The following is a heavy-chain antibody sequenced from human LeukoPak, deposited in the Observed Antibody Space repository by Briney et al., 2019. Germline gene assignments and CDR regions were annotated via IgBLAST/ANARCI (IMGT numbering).Heavy chain of an antibody. CDR2: ITSDGSST. CDR3: AREFGGTYLFDY. J-gene: IGHJ4*02. Sequence: PTGRSLRLSCEASGFTFSTYDMHWVRQAAGKWPVYVSRITSDGSSTNYADSVKGRFTISRDSAKNTLSLQMNSLRAEDTAVYYCAREFGGTYLFDYWGQGTLVTVSS. D-gene: IGHD4-23*01. V-gene: IGHV3-74*01. CDR1: GFTFSTYD.